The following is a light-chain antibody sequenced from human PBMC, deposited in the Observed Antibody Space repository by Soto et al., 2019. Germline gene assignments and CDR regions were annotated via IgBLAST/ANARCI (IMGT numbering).Light chain of an antibody. J-gene: IGKJ1*01. V-gene: IGKV3-20*01. Sequence: EIVLTQSPATLSLSPGERATLSCRASQSVSSNLAWYQQKPGQAPRLLIYGASTRATGVPARFSGRGSATEFTLTISRLEPEDFAVYYCQQYGSSPWTFGQGTKVDIK. CDR2: GAS. CDR3: QQYGSSPWT. CDR1: QSVSSN.